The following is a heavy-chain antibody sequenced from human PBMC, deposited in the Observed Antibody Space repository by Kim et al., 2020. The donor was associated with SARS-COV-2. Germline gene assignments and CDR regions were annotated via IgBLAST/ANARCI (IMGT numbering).Heavy chain of an antibody. CDR1: GGSISSSSYY. CDR2: LSYYGST. V-gene: IGHV4-39*01. D-gene: IGHD3-22*01. CDR3: TRLYYYDSTSYYWVQYYFDY. Sequence: SETLSLTCAVSGGSISSSSYYWGWIRQPPGKGLEWIGSLSYYGSTYYKPSLKSRVTISVDTAKNQFSLKLSSVTAADTAVYYCTRLYYYDSTSYYWVQYYFDYWGQGALVTVSS. J-gene: IGHJ4*02.